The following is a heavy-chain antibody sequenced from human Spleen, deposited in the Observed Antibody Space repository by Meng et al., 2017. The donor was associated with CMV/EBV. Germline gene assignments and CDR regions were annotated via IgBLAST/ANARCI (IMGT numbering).Heavy chain of an antibody. CDR3: ARPMRTDTPSSLNWFDP. Sequence: ASVKVSCKTSGYSFTRYDINWVRQAPGQGLEWMGWINPNNGDTGYAQKFQGRVTMTRDTSISTAYMELSRLRSDDTAVYYCARPMRTDTPSSLNWFDPWGQGTLVTVSS. D-gene: IGHD5-18*01. J-gene: IGHJ5*02. CDR2: INPNNGDT. CDR1: GYSFTRYD. V-gene: IGHV1-2*02.